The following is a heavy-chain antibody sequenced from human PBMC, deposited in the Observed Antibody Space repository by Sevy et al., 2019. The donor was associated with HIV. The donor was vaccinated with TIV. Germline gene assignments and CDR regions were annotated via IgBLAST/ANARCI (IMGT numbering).Heavy chain of an antibody. Sequence: GGCLRLSCAASEFTFSSYWMSWVRQAPGKGLEWVANIKQDGSEKYYVDSVKGRFTISRDNAKNSLYLQMNSLRAEDTAVYYCARSGGSYDYGMDVWAKGPRSPSP. CDR1: EFTFSSYW. CDR3: ARSGGSYDYGMDV. V-gene: IGHV3-7*01. CDR2: IKQDGSEK. J-gene: IGHJ6*02. D-gene: IGHD1-26*01.